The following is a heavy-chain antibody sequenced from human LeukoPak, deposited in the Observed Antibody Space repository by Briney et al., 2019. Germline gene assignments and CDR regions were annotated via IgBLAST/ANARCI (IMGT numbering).Heavy chain of an antibody. V-gene: IGHV3-11*01. J-gene: IGHJ4*02. CDR3: ARDLNDYGDLYYFDY. CDR2: ISSSGSTI. D-gene: IGHD4-17*01. CDR1: GFTFSDYY. Sequence: GGSLRLSCAASGFTFSDYYMGWIRQAPGKGLEWVSYISSSGSTIYYADSVKGRFTISRDNAKNSLCLQMNSLRAEDTAVYYCARDLNDYGDLYYFDYWGQGTLVTVSS.